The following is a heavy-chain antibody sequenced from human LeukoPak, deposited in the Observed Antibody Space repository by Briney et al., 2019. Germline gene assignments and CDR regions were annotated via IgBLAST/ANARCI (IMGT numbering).Heavy chain of an antibody. J-gene: IGHJ4*02. D-gene: IGHD4-23*01. CDR2: INPSGGST. V-gene: IGHV1-46*01. CDR1: GSTFTDNY. Sequence: GASVKVSCKASGSTFTDNYIHWVRQAPGQGLEWMGIINPSGGSTSYAQKFQGRVTMTRDTSTSTVYMELSSLRSEDTAVYYCARESGHYGGNRPFGYWGQGTLVTVSS. CDR3: ARESGHYGGNRPFGY.